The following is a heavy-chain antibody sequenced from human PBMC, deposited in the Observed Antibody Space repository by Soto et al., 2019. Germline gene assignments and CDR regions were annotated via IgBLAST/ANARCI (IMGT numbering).Heavy chain of an antibody. D-gene: IGHD3-22*01. V-gene: IGHV3-30-3*01. Sequence: VGSLRLSCAASGFTFSSYAMHWVRQAPGKGLEWVAVISYDGSNKYYADSVKGRFTISRDNSKNTLYLQMNSLRAEDTAVYYCARLWSLSFTYYYDSSGYPPDYWGQGTLVTVSS. CDR3: ARLWSLSFTYYYDSSGYPPDY. J-gene: IGHJ4*02. CDR2: ISYDGSNK. CDR1: GFTFSSYA.